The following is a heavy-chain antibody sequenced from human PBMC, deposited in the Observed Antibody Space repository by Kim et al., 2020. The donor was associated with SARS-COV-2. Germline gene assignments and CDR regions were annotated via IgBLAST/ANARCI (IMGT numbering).Heavy chain of an antibody. J-gene: IGHJ6*04. V-gene: IGHV4-39*01. CDR2: IYYSGST. D-gene: IGHD3-22*01. CDR3: ARVPIITMIVVARGYYYGMDV. CDR1: GGSISSSSYY. Sequence: SETLSLTCTVSGGSISSSSYYWGWIRQPPGKGLEWIGSIYYSGSTYYNPSLNSRVTISVDTSKNQFSLRLSSVTAADTAVYYGARVPIITMIVVARGYYYGMDVCGEGTTVTVSS.